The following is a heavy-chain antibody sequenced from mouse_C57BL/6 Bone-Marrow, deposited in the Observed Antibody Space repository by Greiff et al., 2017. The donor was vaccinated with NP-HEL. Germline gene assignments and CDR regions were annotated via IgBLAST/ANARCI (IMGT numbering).Heavy chain of an antibody. CDR3: AREGWAWFAY. V-gene: IGHV1-55*01. CDR2: IYPGSGST. D-gene: IGHD3-3*01. J-gene: IGHJ3*01. CDR1: GYTFTSYW. Sequence: QVQLKESGAELVKPGASVKMTCKASGYTFTSYWITWVKQRPGQGLEWIGDIYPGSGSTNYNEKFKSKATLTVDTSSSTAYMQLSSLTSEDSAVYYCAREGWAWFAYWGQGTLVTVSA.